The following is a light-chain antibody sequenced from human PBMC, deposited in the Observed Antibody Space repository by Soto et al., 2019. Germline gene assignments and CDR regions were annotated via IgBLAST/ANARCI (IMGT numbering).Light chain of an antibody. J-gene: IGKJ5*01. Sequence: EIVFTQSXXTXXXXPXXXAXXSCXASQSVSSSYLAWYQQKPGQAPRLLIYGASSRATGIPDRFSGSGSGTDFTLTISRLEPEDFAVYYCQQYGSSPSITFGQGTRLEIK. V-gene: IGKV3-20*01. CDR2: GAS. CDR3: QQYGSSPSIT. CDR1: QSVSSSY.